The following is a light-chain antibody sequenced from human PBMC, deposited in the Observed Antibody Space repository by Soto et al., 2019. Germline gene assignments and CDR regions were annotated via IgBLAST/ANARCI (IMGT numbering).Light chain of an antibody. CDR3: QQYFGTWT. Sequence: DIQMTQSPSTLSVSVGDRVTITCRASQTNSSYLAWYQQKPGKDPKLLIYKASSLESGVPSRFSGSGSGTEFTLTISGLQPDDFATYYCQQYFGTWTFGQGTKVEV. J-gene: IGKJ1*01. V-gene: IGKV1-5*03. CDR2: KAS. CDR1: QTNSSY.